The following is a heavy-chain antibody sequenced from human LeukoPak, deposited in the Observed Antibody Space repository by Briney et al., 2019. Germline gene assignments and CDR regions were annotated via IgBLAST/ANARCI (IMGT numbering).Heavy chain of an antibody. CDR1: GYTFTSYY. Sequence: ASVKVSFKASGYTFTSYYMHRVRQAPGQGLEWMGIINPSGGSTSYAQKFQGRVTMTRDTSTSTVYMELSSLRSEDTAVYYCAREEYSYGYPLDGMDVWGQGTTVTVSS. V-gene: IGHV1-46*01. D-gene: IGHD5-18*01. CDR2: INPSGGST. CDR3: AREEYSYGYPLDGMDV. J-gene: IGHJ6*02.